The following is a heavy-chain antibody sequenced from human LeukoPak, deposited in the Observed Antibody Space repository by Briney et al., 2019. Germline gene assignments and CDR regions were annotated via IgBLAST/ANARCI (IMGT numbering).Heavy chain of an antibody. D-gene: IGHD4-17*01. Sequence: PGGSLRLSCAASGFTISSYGMHWVRQAPGKGLEWVAVISYDGSNKYYADSVKGRFTISRDNSKNTLYLQMNSLRAEDTAVYYCAKEITTVTTGSAYWGQGTLVTVSS. CDR1: GFTISSYG. V-gene: IGHV3-30*18. CDR2: ISYDGSNK. CDR3: AKEITTVTTGSAY. J-gene: IGHJ4*02.